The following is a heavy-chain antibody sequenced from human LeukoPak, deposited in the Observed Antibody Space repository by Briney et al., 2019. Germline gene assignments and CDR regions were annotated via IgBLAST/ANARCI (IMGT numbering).Heavy chain of an antibody. CDR3: ARGYSSGPIDY. J-gene: IGHJ4*02. Sequence: AASVKVSCKASGGTFSSYAISWVRQAPGQGLEWMGRIIPILGIANYAQKFQGRVTITADKSTSTAYMELSSLRSEDTAVYYCARGYSSGPIDYWGQGTLVTVSS. CDR2: IIPILGIA. CDR1: GGTFSSYA. V-gene: IGHV1-69*04. D-gene: IGHD6-19*01.